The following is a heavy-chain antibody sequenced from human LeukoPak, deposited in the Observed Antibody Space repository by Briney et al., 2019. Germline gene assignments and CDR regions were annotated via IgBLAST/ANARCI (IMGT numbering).Heavy chain of an antibody. D-gene: IGHD3-22*01. Sequence: SETLSLTCAVYGESFSSYYWSWIRQPPGKGLEWIGEVNHSGSTNYNPSLKSRVTISVDTSKNQFSLKLSSVTAADTAVYYCASGYYYDSSGYSYFQHWGQGTLVTVSS. CDR1: GESFSSYY. V-gene: IGHV4-34*01. CDR2: VNHSGST. J-gene: IGHJ1*01. CDR3: ASGYYYDSSGYSYFQH.